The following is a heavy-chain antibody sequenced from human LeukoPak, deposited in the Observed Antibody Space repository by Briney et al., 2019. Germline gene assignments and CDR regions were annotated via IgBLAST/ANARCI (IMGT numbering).Heavy chain of an antibody. J-gene: IGHJ5*02. CDR1: GYTFSGHY. Sequence: ASVKISCKASGYTFSGHYIHWVRHAPGQGLEWMGVMHPTGGSTNYAQRFEGRVTMTRDTSTSTVYMELRSLTSEDTAVYYCARDDFDTAMVYNYFDPWGQGTLVTVSP. V-gene: IGHV1-46*01. CDR3: ARDDFDTAMVYNYFDP. CDR2: MHPTGGST. D-gene: IGHD5-18*01.